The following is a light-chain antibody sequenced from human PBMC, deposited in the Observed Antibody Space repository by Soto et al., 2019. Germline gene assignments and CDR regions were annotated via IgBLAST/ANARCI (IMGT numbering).Light chain of an antibody. Sequence: ETVLTQSPATRSLSPGETATLSCSASESVDIYLAWYQQKAGQAPRLLIYHASNRATGIPARFSGSGSGTDFTLTISRLEPEDSAVYYCQQRRYWPPLTFGGGTRVEIK. CDR2: HAS. CDR3: QQRRYWPPLT. CDR1: ESVDIY. J-gene: IGKJ4*01. V-gene: IGKV3-11*01.